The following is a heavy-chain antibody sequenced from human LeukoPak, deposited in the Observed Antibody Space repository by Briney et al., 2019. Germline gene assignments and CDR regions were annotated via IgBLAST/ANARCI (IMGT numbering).Heavy chain of an antibody. CDR2: INNDGHSI. CDR1: GFMFKTYW. V-gene: IGHV3-74*01. CDR3: ARDNLEWGSVFDY. D-gene: IGHD3-16*01. Sequence: PGGSLRLSCATSGFMFKTYWMHWVRQAPGKGLVWVSRINNDGHSINYADSVKGRFTTSRDNAKNTLFLHTNSLRAEDTGVYYCARDNLEWGSVFDYWGQGTLVTVSS. J-gene: IGHJ4*02.